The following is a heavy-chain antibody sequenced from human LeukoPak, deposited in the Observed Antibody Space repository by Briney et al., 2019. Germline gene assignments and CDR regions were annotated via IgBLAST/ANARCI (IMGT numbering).Heavy chain of an antibody. Sequence: GGSLRLSCAASGFTFSSYSMNWVRQAPGKGLEWVSYISSSSSTIYYADSVKGRFTISRDNAKNSPYLQMNSLRAEDTAVYYCARAATTYYYDTSGYYWGQGTLVTVSS. CDR1: GFTFSSYS. D-gene: IGHD3-22*01. CDR3: ARAATTYYYDTSGYY. CDR2: ISSSSSTI. J-gene: IGHJ4*02. V-gene: IGHV3-48*04.